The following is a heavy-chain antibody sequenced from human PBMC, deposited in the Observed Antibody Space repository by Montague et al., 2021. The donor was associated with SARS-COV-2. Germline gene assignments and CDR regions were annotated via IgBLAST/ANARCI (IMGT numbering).Heavy chain of an antibody. Sequence: TLSLTCTVSGGSISSGIYYWSWLRQPAGMGLEWIGCISISGSTNYNPSRKSRVTISVDTSKNQFSLKLSSVTAADTAVYYCARDIAVAGLFDYWGQGTLVTVSS. D-gene: IGHD6-19*01. CDR2: ISISGST. V-gene: IGHV4-61*02. J-gene: IGHJ4*02. CDR3: ARDIAVAGLFDY. CDR1: GGSISSGIYY.